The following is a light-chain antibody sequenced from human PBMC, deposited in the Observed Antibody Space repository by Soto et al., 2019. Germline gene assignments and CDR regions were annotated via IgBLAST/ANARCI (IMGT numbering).Light chain of an antibody. Sequence: DIVMTQSPLSLPVTPGEPASISCRSSQSLLHSNGYSYLDWYLQKPGQRPQLLIYLGSNRASGVPARFSGSVSATDFTLKISRVEAEDLGVYYCMQTLQFPLTFGQGTKLEIK. V-gene: IGKV2-28*01. CDR3: MQTLQFPLT. CDR2: LGS. J-gene: IGKJ2*01. CDR1: QSLLHSNGYSY.